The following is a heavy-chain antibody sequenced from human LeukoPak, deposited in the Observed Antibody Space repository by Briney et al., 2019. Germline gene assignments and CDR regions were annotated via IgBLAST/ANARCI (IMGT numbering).Heavy chain of an antibody. CDR2: IYHSGST. V-gene: IGHV4-38-2*02. J-gene: IGHJ4*02. CDR1: GYSISSGYY. Sequence: SSETLSLTCTVSGYSISSGYYWGWIRPPPGKGLEWIGSIYHSGSTYYNPSLKSRVTISVDTSKNQFSLKLSSVTAADTAVYYCARNYGGIDYWGQGTLVTVSS. CDR3: ARNYGGIDY. D-gene: IGHD4-23*01.